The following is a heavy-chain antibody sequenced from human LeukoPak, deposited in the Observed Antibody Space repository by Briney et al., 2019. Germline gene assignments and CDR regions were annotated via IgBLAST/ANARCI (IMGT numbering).Heavy chain of an antibody. J-gene: IGHJ4*02. V-gene: IGHV1-46*01. Sequence: GASVKVSCKASGYTFTSYYMHWVRQAPGQGLEWMGVINSRSGSTYYAQKFQGRVTMTRDTSTSTVYMDLSSLRPEDTAVYYCARVERGSGSYYNEGYFDYWGQGTLVTVSS. CDR2: INSRSGST. CDR1: GYTFTSYY. CDR3: ARVERGSGSYYNEGYFDY. D-gene: IGHD3-10*01.